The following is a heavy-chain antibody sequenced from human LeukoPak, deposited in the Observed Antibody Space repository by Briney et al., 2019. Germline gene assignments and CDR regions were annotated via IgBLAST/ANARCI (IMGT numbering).Heavy chain of an antibody. CDR3: AKGGRSSGLGFDY. J-gene: IGHJ4*02. V-gene: IGHV3-30*18. CDR1: GFTFSSYG. D-gene: IGHD6-19*01. Sequence: GGSLRLSCAASGFTFSSYGMHWVRQAPGKGLGWVAVISYDGSNKYYADSVKGRFTISRDNSKNTLYLQMNSLRAEDTAVYYCAKGGRSSGLGFDYWGQGTLVTVSS. CDR2: ISYDGSNK.